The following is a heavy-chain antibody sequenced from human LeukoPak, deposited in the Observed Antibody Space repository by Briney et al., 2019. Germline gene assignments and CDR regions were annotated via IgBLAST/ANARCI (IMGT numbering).Heavy chain of an antibody. V-gene: IGHV4-30-2*01. CDR2: IYHSGST. CDR1: GGSISSGGYS. Sequence: MSSQTLSLTCAVSGGSISSGGYSWSWIRQPPGKGLEWIGYIYHSGSTYYNPSLKSRVTISVDTSKNQFSLKLSSVTAADTAVYYCARAIAGGYSSSWYMDYWGQGTLVTVSS. J-gene: IGHJ4*02. CDR3: ARAIAGGYSSSWYMDY. D-gene: IGHD6-13*01.